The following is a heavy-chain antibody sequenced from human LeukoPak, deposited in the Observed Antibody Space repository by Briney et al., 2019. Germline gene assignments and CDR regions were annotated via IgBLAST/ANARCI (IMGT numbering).Heavy chain of an antibody. V-gene: IGHV4-4*02. CDR2: IYHSGST. Sequence: PSGTLSLTCAVSGGSISSSTNWWSWVRQPPGKGLEWIGEIYHSGSTNYNPSLKSRVTISVDKSKNQFSLKLSSVTAADTAVYYCASESTLAAQGCLFDYWGQGTLVTVSS. CDR3: ASESTLAAQGCLFDY. CDR1: GGSISSSTNW. J-gene: IGHJ4*02. D-gene: IGHD6-6*01.